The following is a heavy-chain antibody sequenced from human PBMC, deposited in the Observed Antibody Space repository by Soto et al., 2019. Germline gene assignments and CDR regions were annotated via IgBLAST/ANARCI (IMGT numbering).Heavy chain of an antibody. Sequence: PSETLSLTCTVSGGSISSGDYYWSWIRQPPGKGLEWIGYIYYSGSTYYSSSLRRRVTISVDTSKNQFSLKLSSVTAADTALYYCAKHEYDSSGYYPPNSWGQGTLVTVSS. J-gene: IGHJ5*02. CDR1: GGSISSGDYY. D-gene: IGHD3-22*01. CDR3: AKHEYDSSGYYPPNS. V-gene: IGHV4-30-4*01. CDR2: IYYSGST.